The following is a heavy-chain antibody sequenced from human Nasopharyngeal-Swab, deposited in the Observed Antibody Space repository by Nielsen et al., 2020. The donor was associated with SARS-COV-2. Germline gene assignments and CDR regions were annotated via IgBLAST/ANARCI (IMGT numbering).Heavy chain of an antibody. D-gene: IGHD2/OR15-2a*01. CDR3: AKAGAESMPYSALDV. CDR2: ISGNGGMT. CDR1: GFTFTNYA. V-gene: IGHV3-23*01. J-gene: IGHJ6*02. Sequence: GESLKISCAAPGFTFTNYAMTWVRQAPGKGLEWISTISGNGGMTYSADSVRGRFAISRDDSTNTVFLQMNILSAEDTAIYYCAKAGAESMPYSALDVWGQGTTVTVSS.